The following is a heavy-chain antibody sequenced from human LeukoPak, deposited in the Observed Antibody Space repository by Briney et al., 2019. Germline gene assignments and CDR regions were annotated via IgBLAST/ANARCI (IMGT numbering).Heavy chain of an antibody. V-gene: IGHV1-69*13. CDR3: ARPRSNNPYYYYMDV. CDR1: GGTFSSYA. Sequence: GASVKVSCKASGGTFSSYAISWVRQAPGQGLEWMGGIIPIFGTANYAQKFQGRVTITADESTSTAYMELSSLRSEDTAVYYCARPRSNNPYYYYMDVWGKGTTVTVSS. D-gene: IGHD4-11*01. CDR2: IIPIFGTA. J-gene: IGHJ6*03.